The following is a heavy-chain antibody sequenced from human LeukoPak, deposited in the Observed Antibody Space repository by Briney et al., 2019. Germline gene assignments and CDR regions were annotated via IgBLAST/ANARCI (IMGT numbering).Heavy chain of an antibody. Sequence: SETLSLTCNVSGASISSYYWSWIRQPPGKGLEWIGYIYYSGSTSYNPSLQSRVTMSVDTSKNQFSLKLTSVTAADTAVYYCARDGVITFGGVIGYFDYWGQGALVTVSS. D-gene: IGHD3-16*02. CDR3: ARDGVITFGGVIGYFDY. J-gene: IGHJ4*02. CDR2: IYYSGST. CDR1: GASISSYY. V-gene: IGHV4-59*01.